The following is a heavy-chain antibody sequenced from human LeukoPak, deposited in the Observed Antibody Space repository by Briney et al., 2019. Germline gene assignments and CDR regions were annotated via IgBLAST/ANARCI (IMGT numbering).Heavy chain of an antibody. D-gene: IGHD2-8*01. J-gene: IGHJ4*02. CDR2: IYYSGSN. CDR3: ARNNTLMMYPRGGEDKGFDY. Sequence: SETLSLTCTVSGGSISSSSYYWAWIRLPPRKGLEWIGSIYYSGSNHYNPSLKRSVTISVDTSKNEFSLKLTSVTAADTAVYYCARNNTLMMYPRGGEDKGFDYWGQGTLVTVSS. V-gene: IGHV4-39*01. CDR1: GGSISSSSYY.